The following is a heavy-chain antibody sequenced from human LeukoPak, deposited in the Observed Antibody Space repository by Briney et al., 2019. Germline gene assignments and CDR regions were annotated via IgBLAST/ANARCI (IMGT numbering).Heavy chain of an antibody. CDR2: IGGGDDI. D-gene: IGHD1-7*01. J-gene: IGHJ4*02. CDR1: GFTFSSYA. CDR3: VKDATPWNSIWDYFDF. V-gene: IGHV3-23*01. Sequence: QAGGSLRLSCAASGFTFSSYAMSWVRQAPGKGLEWVSGIGGGDDIHYADSVKGRSTVSRDDSKNTLYLQMNSLRAEDTAIYYCVKDATPWNSIWDYFDFWGQGTLVTVSS.